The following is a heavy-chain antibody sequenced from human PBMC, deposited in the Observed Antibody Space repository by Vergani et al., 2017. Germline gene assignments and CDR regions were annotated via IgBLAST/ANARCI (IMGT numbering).Heavy chain of an antibody. J-gene: IGHJ5*02. CDR3: ARDGAGWLQYNWFDP. D-gene: IGHD5-24*01. V-gene: IGHV3-7*01. CDR2: IKQDGSEK. Sequence: VQLVESGGGLVQPGGSLRLSCAASGFTFSSYWMSWVRQAPGKGLEWVANIKQDGSEKYYVDSVKGRFTISRDNAKNSLYLQMNSLRAEDTAVYYCARDGAGWLQYNWFDPWGQGTLVTVSS. CDR1: GFTFSSYW.